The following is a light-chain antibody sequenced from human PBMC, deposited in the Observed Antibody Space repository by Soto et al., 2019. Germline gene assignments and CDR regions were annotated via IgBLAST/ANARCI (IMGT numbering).Light chain of an antibody. CDR3: SSSAGNLHV. CDR2: EVS. J-gene: IGLJ1*01. Sequence: QSALTQPPSASGSPGPSVTISCTGTSSDVGGYNYVYWYQQHPGKAPKLMIYEVSKRPSGVPDRFSGSTSDNTASLTVSGLQAEDEAEYYCSSSAGNLHVLGTGTKLTVL. CDR1: SSDVGGYNY. V-gene: IGLV2-8*01.